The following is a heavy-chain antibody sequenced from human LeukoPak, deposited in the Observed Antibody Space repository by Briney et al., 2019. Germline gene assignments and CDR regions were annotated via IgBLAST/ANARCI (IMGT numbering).Heavy chain of an antibody. CDR2: ITPNADRA. D-gene: IGHD3-22*01. CDR3: AIMHGYYDGSGYWVQ. Sequence: GGSLRLSCAASGFTFGSYGMSWVRQAPGKGLEWVSFITPNADRASYADSVKGRFTISRDNPRNTLYMQMNSLRDEDTAVYYCAIMHGYYDGSGYWVQWGQGTLVTVSS. V-gene: IGHV3-23*01. J-gene: IGHJ1*01. CDR1: GFTFGSYG.